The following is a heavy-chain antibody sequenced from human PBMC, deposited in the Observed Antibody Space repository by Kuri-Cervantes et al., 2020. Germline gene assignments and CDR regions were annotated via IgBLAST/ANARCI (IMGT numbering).Heavy chain of an antibody. V-gene: IGHV3-30-3*01. CDR1: AFTFSSYA. Sequence: GGSLRLSCAASAFTFSSYAMHWVRQAPGKGLEWVAIISYDGANKYYADSVKGRFTISRDNSKNTLSLQADSLRGDDTAVYYCARGTAIVGIPAALRFDPWGQGTLVTVSS. D-gene: IGHD2-2*01. J-gene: IGHJ5*02. CDR3: ARGTAIVGIPAALRFDP. CDR2: ISYDGANK.